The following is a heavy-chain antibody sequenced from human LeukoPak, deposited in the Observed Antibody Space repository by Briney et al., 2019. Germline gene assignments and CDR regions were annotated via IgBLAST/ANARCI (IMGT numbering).Heavy chain of an antibody. J-gene: IGHJ4*02. CDR1: GYTFTSYD. Sequence: ASVKVSCKASGYTFTSYDFNWVRQATGQRPEWMGWMSPNSGDTGYAQKFQDRVTMTRNTSISTAYMELRSLRSDDTAVYYCARGDVDAAIYWGQGTLVTVSS. V-gene: IGHV1-8*01. CDR3: ARGDVDAAIY. CDR2: MSPNSGDT. D-gene: IGHD5-18*01.